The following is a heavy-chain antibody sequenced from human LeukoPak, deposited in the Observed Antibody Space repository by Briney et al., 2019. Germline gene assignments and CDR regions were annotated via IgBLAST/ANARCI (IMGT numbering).Heavy chain of an antibody. CDR3: ARHISSGWTSDAFDI. Sequence: SETLSLTCTVPGASITSYYWGWIRQPPGKGLGRIGYIYYSGSTNYNPSFKSRVTISVATSKNQFSLKLSSVPAADTAVYYCARHISSGWTSDAFDIWGQGTMVTVSS. J-gene: IGHJ3*02. CDR1: GASITSYY. CDR2: IYYSGST. D-gene: IGHD6-19*01. V-gene: IGHV4-59*08.